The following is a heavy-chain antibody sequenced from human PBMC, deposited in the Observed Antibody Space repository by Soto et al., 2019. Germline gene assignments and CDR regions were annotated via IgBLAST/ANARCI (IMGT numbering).Heavy chain of an antibody. V-gene: IGHV3-23*01. J-gene: IGHJ4*02. CDR2: VSGSGANT. CDR3: AKGPHSSGWHYFDY. CDR1: GFTFSSYA. D-gene: IGHD6-19*01. Sequence: EVQLLESGGGLVQPGGSLRLSCAASGFTFSSYAMSWVRQAPGKGLEWVSTVSGSGANTYYADSVKGRFTISRDNSENTLYLQMISLRAEDMAIYYCAKGPHSSGWHYFDYWGQGTLVTVSS.